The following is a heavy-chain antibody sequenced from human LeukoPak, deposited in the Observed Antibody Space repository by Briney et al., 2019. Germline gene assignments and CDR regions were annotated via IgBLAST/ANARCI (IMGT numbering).Heavy chain of an antibody. J-gene: IGHJ4*02. V-gene: IGHV1-69*05. CDR2: IIPIFGTA. Sequence: ASVKVSCKAFGGTFSSYAISWVRQAPGQGLEWMGGIIPIFGTANYAQKFQGRVTITTDESTSTAYMELSSLRSEDTAVYYCARGTTGYSYGQVDYWGQGTLVTVSS. CDR1: GGTFSSYA. D-gene: IGHD5-18*01. CDR3: ARGTTGYSYGQVDY.